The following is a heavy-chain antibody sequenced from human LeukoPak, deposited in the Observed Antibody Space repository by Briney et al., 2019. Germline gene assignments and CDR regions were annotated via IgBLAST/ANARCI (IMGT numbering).Heavy chain of an antibody. CDR2: TYYNSKWYN. D-gene: IGHD5-24*01. CDR1: GDSVSSGSGG. J-gene: IGHJ4*02. V-gene: IGHV6-1*01. CDR3: ARGWLQSGFDY. Sequence: SQTLSPTCDISGDSVSSGSGGWNWIRQSPSRGLEWLGRTYYNSKWYNDYAVSVKSRMTINPDTSKNQFSLQLNSVTPEDTAVYYCARGWLQSGFDYWGQGTLVTVSS.